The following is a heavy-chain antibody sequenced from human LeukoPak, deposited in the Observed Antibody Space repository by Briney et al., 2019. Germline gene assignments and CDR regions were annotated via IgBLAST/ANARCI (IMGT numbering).Heavy chain of an antibody. CDR3: ARDPQVPYPSFYFDY. CDR2: ISGNGGGT. Sequence: GGSLRLSCAASGFTFNSYAMSWVRQAPGKGLEWVSGISGNGGGTYYADSVKGRFTISRDNSKNTLYLQMNSLRAEDTAVYYCARDPQVPYPSFYFDYWGQGTLVTVSS. D-gene: IGHD2-2*01. CDR1: GFTFNSYA. J-gene: IGHJ4*02. V-gene: IGHV3-23*01.